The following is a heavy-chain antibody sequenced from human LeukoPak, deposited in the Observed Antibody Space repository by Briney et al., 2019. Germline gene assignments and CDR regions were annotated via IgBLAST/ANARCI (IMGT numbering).Heavy chain of an antibody. J-gene: IGHJ4*02. CDR1: GFTFSSYW. CDR2: IKQDGSEK. V-gene: IGHV3-7*01. D-gene: IGHD4-17*01. CDR3: ARDYGDRHYYFDY. Sequence: GGSLRLSCAASGFTFSSYWMSWVRQAPGKGLKWVANIKQDGSEKYYVDSVKGRFTISRDNAKNSLYLQMNSLRAEDTAVYYCARDYGDRHYYFDYWGQGTLVTVSS.